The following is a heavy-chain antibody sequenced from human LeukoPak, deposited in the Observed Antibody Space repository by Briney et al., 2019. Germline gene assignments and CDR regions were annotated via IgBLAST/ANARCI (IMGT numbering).Heavy chain of an antibody. CDR3: AKGDPHSSGSHFDY. CDR1: GFTVSSNY. CDR2: IYSGGST. Sequence: GGSLRLSCAASGFTVSSNYMSWVRQAPGKGLEWVSVIYSGGSTYYADSVKGRFTISRDNSKNTLYLQMNSLRAEDTAVYYCAKGDPHSSGSHFDYWGQGTLVTVSS. J-gene: IGHJ4*02. D-gene: IGHD3-22*01. V-gene: IGHV3-53*05.